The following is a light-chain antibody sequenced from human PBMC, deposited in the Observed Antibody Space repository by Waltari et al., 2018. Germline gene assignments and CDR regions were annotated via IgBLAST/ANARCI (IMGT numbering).Light chain of an antibody. J-gene: IGKJ1*01. CDR2: GSS. CDR1: QSISSS. CDR3: QQYNDWPRT. Sequence: IVLTQSPATLSVSPGETATLSCRASQSISSSLAWYQQKPGQAPRLLIYGSSTRADGIPARFSGSGSGTDFTLTISSLQSEDFAVYYCQQYNDWPRTFGQGTKVDIK. V-gene: IGKV3-15*01.